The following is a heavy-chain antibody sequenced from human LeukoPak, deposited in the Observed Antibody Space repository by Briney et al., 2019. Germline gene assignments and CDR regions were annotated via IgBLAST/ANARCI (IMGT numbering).Heavy chain of an antibody. V-gene: IGHV3-9*01. CDR2: ISWDSGSI. CDR3: ARDRYYTLDY. CDR1: GFTFDDYA. Sequence: PGGSLRLSCAASGFTFDDYAMHWVRQAPGEGLEWVSGISWDSGSIGYADSVKGRFTISRDNAKNTLFLQMNSLRAEDTAVYYCARDRYYTLDYWGQGTLVTVSS. D-gene: IGHD3-3*01. J-gene: IGHJ4*02.